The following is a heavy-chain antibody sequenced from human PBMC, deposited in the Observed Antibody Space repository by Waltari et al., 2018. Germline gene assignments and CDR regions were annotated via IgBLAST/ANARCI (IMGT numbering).Heavy chain of an antibody. J-gene: IGHJ6*03. CDR1: AYSISSTYC. CDR2: ICHSGST. Sequence: QVQLQESGPGLVKPSEALSLTCAVSAYSISSTYCWGWIRQPPGKGLEWIGSICHSGSTYYNPSLKSRVSISVDTSKNKFSLKLSSVTAADTAVYYCARESSATDYYMDVWGKGTTVTVSS. CDR3: ARESSATDYYMDV. D-gene: IGHD5-12*01. V-gene: IGHV4-38-2*02.